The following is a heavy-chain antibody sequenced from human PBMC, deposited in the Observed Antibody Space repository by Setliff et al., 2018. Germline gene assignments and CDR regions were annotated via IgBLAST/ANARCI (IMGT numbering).Heavy chain of an antibody. CDR1: GFSSYT. V-gene: IGHV3-21*01. CDR3: AGRLGASTRYYYYGLDV. CDR2: ISSSSGHI. D-gene: IGHD3-16*01. J-gene: IGHJ6*02. Sequence: GGSLRLSCAASGFSSYTMSWVRQAPGKGLEWVASISSSSGHIYHAASVRGRFTISRDNTKNSLYLQMDSLKVEDTAVYYCAGRLGASTRYYYYGLDVWGQGTTVTVSS.